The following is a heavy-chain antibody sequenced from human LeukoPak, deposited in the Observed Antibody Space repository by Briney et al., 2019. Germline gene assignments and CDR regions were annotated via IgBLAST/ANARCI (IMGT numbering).Heavy chain of an antibody. CDR2: IIPIFGIA. CDR1: GGTFSSYA. J-gene: IGHJ4*02. Sequence: SVKVSCKASGGTFSSYAISWVRQAPGQGLEWMGRIIPIFGIANYAQKFQGRVTITADKSTSAAYMELSSLRSEDTAVYYCAGSSYGDYGFTTSSFDYWGQGTLVTVSS. CDR3: AGSSYGDYGFTTSSFDY. D-gene: IGHD4-17*01. V-gene: IGHV1-69*04.